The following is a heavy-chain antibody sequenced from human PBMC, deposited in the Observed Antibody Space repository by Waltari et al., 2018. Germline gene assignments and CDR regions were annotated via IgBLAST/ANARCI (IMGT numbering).Heavy chain of an antibody. J-gene: IGHJ6*02. CDR3: VRLAQRTYRSPVPGRHYYYGMDV. CDR1: GFRFRNYW. CDR2: ISNDESSL. D-gene: IGHD3-10*01. Sequence: EEQLLESGGGLVQPGDSLRLSCAASGFRFRNYWVNWVRQAPGRGLVWVARISNDESSLTYADSVKGRFTISRDNAKNTLYLQMKRLRAEDTAVYYCVRLAQRTYRSPVPGRHYYYGMDVWGQGTTVTVSS. V-gene: IGHV3-74*03.